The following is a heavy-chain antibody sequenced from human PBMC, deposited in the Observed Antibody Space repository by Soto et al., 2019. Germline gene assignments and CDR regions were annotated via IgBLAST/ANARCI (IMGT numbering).Heavy chain of an antibody. CDR2: MNPNSGTT. J-gene: IGHJ4*02. CDR1: WYTLTSFD. CDR3: ARGPRNWGFDY. D-gene: IGHD7-27*01. V-gene: IGHV1-8*01. Sequence: APLKGSFKGSWYTLTSFDINLGGQATGQGREWMGWMNPNSGTTGYAQKFQGRVTLTRDTSISTAYMELSGLRSEDTAVYYCARGPRNWGFDYWGQGTPVTVSS.